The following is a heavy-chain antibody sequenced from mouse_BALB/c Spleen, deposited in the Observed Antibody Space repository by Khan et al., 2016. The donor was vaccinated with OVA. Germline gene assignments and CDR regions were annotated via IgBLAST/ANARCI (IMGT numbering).Heavy chain of an antibody. J-gene: IGHJ2*01. CDR2: IYPGSGST. V-gene: IGHV1-77*01. D-gene: IGHD1-1*01. CDR1: GYTFTDYI. Sequence: QVQLQQSGPVLVKPGASVKMSCKASGYTFTDYIINWVRQRTGQGLEWIGQIYPGSGSTYYNEKFKGKATLTADTSSNTAYMQLRSLTSEDSAVYFCARSGYGSLGYWGQGTTLTVSS. CDR3: ARSGYGSLGY.